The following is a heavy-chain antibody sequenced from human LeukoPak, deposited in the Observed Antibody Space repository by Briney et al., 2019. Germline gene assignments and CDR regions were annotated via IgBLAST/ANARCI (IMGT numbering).Heavy chain of an antibody. V-gene: IGHV1-46*01. CDR3: ATGGGGPYYFDY. CDR2: INPRGGST. Sequence: ASVKVSCKASGYTFSSYYMHWVRQAPGQGLEWMGIINPRGGSTSYAQRIQGRVTMTRDTSTSTVYVELSSLRSEDTAVYYCATGGGGPYYFDYWGQGTQVTVSS. D-gene: IGHD3-16*01. CDR1: GYTFSSYY. J-gene: IGHJ4*02.